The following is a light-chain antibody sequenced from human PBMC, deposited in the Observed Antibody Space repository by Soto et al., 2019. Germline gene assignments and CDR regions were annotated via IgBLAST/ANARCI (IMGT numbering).Light chain of an antibody. CDR3: QQYDNLPTLT. J-gene: IGKJ4*01. CDR1: QDISNY. CDR2: DAS. V-gene: IGKV1-33*01. Sequence: DIQMTQSPSSLSASVGDRVTITCQASQDISNYLNWYQQKPGKAPKLLIYDASNLETGVPSRFSGSGSGTDFTFTISSLQPEDIATYYCQQYDNLPTLTFGGGIKVEMK.